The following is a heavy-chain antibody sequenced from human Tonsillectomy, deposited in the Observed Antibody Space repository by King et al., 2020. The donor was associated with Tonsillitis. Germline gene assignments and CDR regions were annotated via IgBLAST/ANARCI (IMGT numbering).Heavy chain of an antibody. CDR3: ARDMGGDSGWYVP. D-gene: IGHD1-26*01. CDR1: GFTFSSYA. Sequence: VQLVESGGGVVQPGRSLRLSCAASGFTFSSYAMHWVRQSPGRGPEWVALISYDGSSENYADFVKGRFTISRDDSKNTLYLQMNSLKPDDTAVYSCARDMGGDSGWYVPWGQGTLVTVSS. J-gene: IGHJ5*02. V-gene: IGHV3-30*04. CDR2: ISYDGSSE.